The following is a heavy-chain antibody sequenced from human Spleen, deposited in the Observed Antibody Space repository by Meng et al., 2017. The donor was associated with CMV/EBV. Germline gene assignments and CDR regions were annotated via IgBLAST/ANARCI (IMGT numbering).Heavy chain of an antibody. V-gene: IGHV3-30-3*01. CDR3: ARDYPIRGLDY. J-gene: IGHJ4*02. CDR1: EFTFSSYF. D-gene: IGHD4-17*01. CDR2: ISSDGSNK. Sequence: GESLKISCAASEFTFSSYFMHWVSQAPGKGLDWVAVISSDGSNKYYADSVKGRFTISRDNSKNTLYLQMNSLRPEDTAVYYCARDYPIRGLDYWGQGTLVTVSS.